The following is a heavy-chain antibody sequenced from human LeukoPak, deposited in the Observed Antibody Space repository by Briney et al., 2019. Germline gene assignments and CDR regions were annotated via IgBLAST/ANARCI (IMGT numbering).Heavy chain of an antibody. CDR1: GFTFSDYY. Sequence: GGSLRPSCAASGFTFSDYYMSWIRQAPGKGLECVSYISTSGSTIYYADSMKGRFTISRDNAKNSLFLQMNSLRAEDTAVYYCAKATYYYPSGVTSLGMDVWGQGTTVTVSS. CDR3: AKATYYYPSGVTSLGMDV. J-gene: IGHJ6*02. CDR2: ISTSGSTI. V-gene: IGHV3-11*01. D-gene: IGHD3-10*01.